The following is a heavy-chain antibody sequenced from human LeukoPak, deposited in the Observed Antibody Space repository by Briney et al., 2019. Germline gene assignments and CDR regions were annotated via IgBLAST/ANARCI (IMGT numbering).Heavy chain of an antibody. CDR1: GGSISSGSYY. V-gene: IGHV4-61*02. CDR3: ARGTSLSHGGLVY. D-gene: IGHD2-2*01. Sequence: SETLSLTCTVSGGSISSGSYYWSWIRQPAGKGLEWIGRIYTSGSTNYNPSLKSRVTISVDTSKNQFSLKLSSVTAADTAVYYCARGTSLSHGGLVYWGQGTLVTVSS. CDR2: IYTSGST. J-gene: IGHJ4*02.